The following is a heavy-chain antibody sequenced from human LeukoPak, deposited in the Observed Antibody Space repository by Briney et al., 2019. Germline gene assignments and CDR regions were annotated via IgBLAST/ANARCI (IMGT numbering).Heavy chain of an antibody. CDR1: GGTFSSYA. D-gene: IGHD5-12*01. CDR3: ARDRGYGWGVFDY. J-gene: IGHJ4*02. V-gene: IGHV1-69*05. CDR2: IIPIFGTA. Sequence: SVKVSCKASGGTFSSYAISWVRQAPGQGLEWMGGIIPIFGTANDAQKFQGRVTITTDESTSTAYMELSSLRSEDTAVYYCARDRGYGWGVFDYWGQGTLVTVSS.